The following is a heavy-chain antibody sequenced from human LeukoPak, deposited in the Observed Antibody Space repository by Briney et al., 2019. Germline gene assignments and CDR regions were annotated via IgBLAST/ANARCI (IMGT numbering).Heavy chain of an antibody. D-gene: IGHD2-15*01. V-gene: IGHV1-2*02. CDR1: VYTFTVSY. Sequence: ASVTLSFTSSVYTFTVSYIHWVRHAPGQGLEWLGWINCHSGVTTLAQNFQGRVILTRDTSTSTLYMELGGLTSDDTAVYFCARDLGEADLVVVKKFPVLWRRETLVTVSS. CDR2: INCHSGVT. CDR3: ARDLGEADLVVVKKFPVL. J-gene: IGHJ4*02.